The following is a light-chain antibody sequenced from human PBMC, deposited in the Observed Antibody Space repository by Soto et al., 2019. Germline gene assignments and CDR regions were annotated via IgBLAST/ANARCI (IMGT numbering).Light chain of an antibody. CDR2: GAS. J-gene: IGKJ2*01. CDR3: HQYLDSPNS. Sequence: EIVLPQSPDTLSLSPGERATVSCRATQSITNKYVSWYQQKAGQAPRLLIYGASTRATGIPDRFRGSGSGKDFTHSITRLEPEDFAVYYCHQYLDSPNSFGQGTNREIK. V-gene: IGKV3-20*01. CDR1: QSITNKY.